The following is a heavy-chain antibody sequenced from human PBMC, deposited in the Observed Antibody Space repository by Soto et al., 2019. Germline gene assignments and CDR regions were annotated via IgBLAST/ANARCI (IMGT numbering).Heavy chain of an antibody. V-gene: IGHV1-69*13. CDR2: IIPIFGTA. J-gene: IGHJ6*02. CDR3: ARDPTVTTRTLSYYYGMDF. D-gene: IGHD4-4*01. Sequence: SVKVSCKASGGTFSSYAISWVRQAPGQGLEWLGGIIPIFGTANYAQEFQGRVTITADESTSTAYMELSSLRSEDTAVYYCARDPTVTTRTLSYYYGMDFWGQGTTVTVSS. CDR1: GGTFSSYA.